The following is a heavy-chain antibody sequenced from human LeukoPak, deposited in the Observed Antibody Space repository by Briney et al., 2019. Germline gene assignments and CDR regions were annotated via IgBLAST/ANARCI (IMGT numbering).Heavy chain of an antibody. CDR2: IYYSGST. J-gene: IGHJ5*02. V-gene: IGHV4-39*07. CDR1: GGSISSSSYY. CDR3: ARAVPEAFDP. Sequence: SETLSLTCTVSGGSISSSSYYWGWIRQPPGKGLEWIGSIYYSGSTNYNPSLKSRVTISVDTSKNQFSLKLSSVTAADTAVYYCARAVPEAFDPWGQGTLVTVSS. D-gene: IGHD1-14*01.